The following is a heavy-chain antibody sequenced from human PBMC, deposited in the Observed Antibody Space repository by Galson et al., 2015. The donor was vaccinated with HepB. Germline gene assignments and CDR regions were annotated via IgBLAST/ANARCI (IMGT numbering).Heavy chain of an antibody. Sequence: SLRLSCAASGFTFSSYAMSWVRQAPGKGLEWVSAISGSGGSTYYADSVKGRFTISRDNSKNTLYLQMNSLRAEDTAVYFCTRRSGDSSGWYGDYWGQGTLVTVSS. CDR2: ISGSGGST. D-gene: IGHD6-19*01. CDR3: TRRSGDSSGWYGDY. CDR1: GFTFSSYA. V-gene: IGHV3-23*01. J-gene: IGHJ4*02.